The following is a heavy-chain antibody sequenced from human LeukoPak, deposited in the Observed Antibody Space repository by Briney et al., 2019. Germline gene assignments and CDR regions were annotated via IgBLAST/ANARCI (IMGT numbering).Heavy chain of an antibody. CDR3: ASMITFGGVIVIGYFDY. Sequence: ASVKVSCKASGGTFSSYAISWVRQAPGQGLEWMGGIIPIFGTANYAQKFQGRVTITADKSTSTAYMELSSLRSEDTAVYYCASMITFGGVIVIGYFDYWGQGTQVTVSS. V-gene: IGHV1-69*06. J-gene: IGHJ4*02. CDR2: IIPIFGTA. CDR1: GGTFSSYA. D-gene: IGHD3-16*02.